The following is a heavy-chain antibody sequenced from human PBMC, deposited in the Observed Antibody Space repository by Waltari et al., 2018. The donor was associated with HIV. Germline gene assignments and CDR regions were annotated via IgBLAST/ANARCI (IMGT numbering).Heavy chain of an antibody. V-gene: IGHV1-18*01. CDR1: GYTFPSSG. CDR3: ARVEGATAEYFQH. D-gene: IGHD1-26*01. CDR2: ISAYNGNT. J-gene: IGHJ1*01. Sequence: QVQLLQSGAEVKKPRASVQVSCRASGYTFPSSGLSWLRQAPGQGLEWMGWISAYNGNTNYAQKLQGRVTMTTDTSTSTAYMELRSLRSDDTAVDYCARVEGATAEYFQHWGQGTLVTVSS.